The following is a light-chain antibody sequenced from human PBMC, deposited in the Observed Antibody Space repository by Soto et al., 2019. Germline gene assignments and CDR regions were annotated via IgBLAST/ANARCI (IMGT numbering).Light chain of an antibody. CDR1: QSVSSN. Sequence: EIVMTQSPATLSVSPGERATLSCRASQSVSSNLAWYQQKPGQAPRLLIFGASTRATGIPARFSGSGAGTDFTLTISRLQAEDFALYYCQQYGYWPPAFGPGTKVDIK. CDR2: GAS. V-gene: IGKV3-15*01. CDR3: QQYGYWPPA. J-gene: IGKJ3*01.